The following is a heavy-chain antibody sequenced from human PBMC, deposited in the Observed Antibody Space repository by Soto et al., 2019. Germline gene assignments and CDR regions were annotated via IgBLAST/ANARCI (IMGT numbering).Heavy chain of an antibody. CDR3: ARRGYSGYDS. V-gene: IGHV4-34*01. CDR1: GGSFSGYY. J-gene: IGHJ5*02. D-gene: IGHD5-12*01. Sequence: QVQLQQWGAGLLKPSETLSLTCAVYGGSFSGYYWSWIRQPPGKGLEWIGEINHSGSTNYNPSLNSRVTISVDTSKNQFSLKLSSVTAADTAVYYCARRGYSGYDSWGQGTLVTVSS. CDR2: INHSGST.